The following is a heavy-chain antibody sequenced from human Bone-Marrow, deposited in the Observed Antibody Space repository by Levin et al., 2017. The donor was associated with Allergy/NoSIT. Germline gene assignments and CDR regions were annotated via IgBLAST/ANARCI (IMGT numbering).Heavy chain of an antibody. CDR1: GLTLSDSA. V-gene: IGHV3-73*01. CDR2: IRSKPNNDAT. Sequence: GGSLRLSCAASGLTLSDSAMHWVRQASGRGLEWVGRIRSKPNNDATAYAPSLKGRFTISRDDLKNMAYLQMNGLNTDDTAVYYCTTQPPSHFRDYWGQGTLVTVSS. CDR3: TTQPPSHFRDY. J-gene: IGHJ4*02.